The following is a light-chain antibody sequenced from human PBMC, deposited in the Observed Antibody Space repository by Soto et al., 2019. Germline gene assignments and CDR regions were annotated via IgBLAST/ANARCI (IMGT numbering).Light chain of an antibody. Sequence: DIQMTQSPSSLSASVGDRVTITCRASQSISSYLNWYQQKPGRVPKLLIYAASSLQSGVPSRFSGSGSGTDFSLTISSLQPEDFATYYCLQSYDTPLTFGGGTKVDIK. CDR3: LQSYDTPLT. V-gene: IGKV1-39*01. CDR1: QSISSY. CDR2: AAS. J-gene: IGKJ4*01.